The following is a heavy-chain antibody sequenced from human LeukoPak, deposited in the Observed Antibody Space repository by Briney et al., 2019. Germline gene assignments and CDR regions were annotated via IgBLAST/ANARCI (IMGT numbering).Heavy chain of an antibody. CDR1: GGSISSGRYY. D-gene: IGHD1-26*01. CDR2: IPYSGST. CDR3: ARISRPADRTVGPYYMDV. Sequence: SETLSLTCSVSGGSISSGRYYWGWIRQPPGKGLEWIVSIPYSGSTYYNPSLKSRVTISVDTSKNQFSRKVSSVTAADTAVYYCARISRPADRTVGPYYMDVWGKGTTVTVSS. V-gene: IGHV4-39*01. J-gene: IGHJ6*03.